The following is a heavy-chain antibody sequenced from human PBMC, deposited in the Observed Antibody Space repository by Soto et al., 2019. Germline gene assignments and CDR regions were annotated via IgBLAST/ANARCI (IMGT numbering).Heavy chain of an antibody. D-gene: IGHD5-12*01. J-gene: IGHJ6*02. CDR1: GGTFSSYA. Sequence: ASVKVSCKASGGTFSSYAISWVRQAPGQGLEWMGGIIPIFGTANYAQKFQGRVTITADESTSTAYMELSSLRSEDTAVYYCARVRYSGYDRYYYYGMDVWGQGTTVTVSS. CDR2: IIPIFGTA. V-gene: IGHV1-69*13. CDR3: ARVRYSGYDRYYYYGMDV.